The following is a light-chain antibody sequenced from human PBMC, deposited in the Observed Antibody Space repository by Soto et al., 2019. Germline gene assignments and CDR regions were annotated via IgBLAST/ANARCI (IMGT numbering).Light chain of an antibody. Sequence: QSALTQPASVSGSPGQSITIACTGTNRDVGSYNLVSWYQQRPGEAPKLIISEVRNRPSGISYRFTGSKSGNTASLTISGLQAEDEADYYCSSYTTTSTLVFRGGTKLTVL. CDR2: EVR. V-gene: IGLV2-14*01. CDR1: NRDVGSYNL. CDR3: SSYTTTSTLV. J-gene: IGLJ3*02.